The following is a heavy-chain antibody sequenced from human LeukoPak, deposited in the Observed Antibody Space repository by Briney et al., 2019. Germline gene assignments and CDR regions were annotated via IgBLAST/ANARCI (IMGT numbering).Heavy chain of an antibody. CDR3: AKLSSGFYYSAFEM. Sequence: GESLKISCTGSGYPFMNYWIVWVRQMPGKGLEWMGIIYPGDSETTYSPSFQGQVTISADKSISTAYLQWSSLKAADTAMYYCAKLSSGFYYSAFEMWGQGTMVTASS. CDR1: GYPFMNYW. V-gene: IGHV5-51*01. D-gene: IGHD3-22*01. J-gene: IGHJ3*02. CDR2: IYPGDSET.